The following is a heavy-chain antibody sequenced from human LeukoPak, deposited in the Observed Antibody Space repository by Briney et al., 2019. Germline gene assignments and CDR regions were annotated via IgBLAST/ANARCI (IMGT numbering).Heavy chain of an antibody. CDR3: ARQGGSPDWFDP. Sequence: PSETLSLTCTVSGGSISSSAYYWGWIRQPPGKGLEWIGSLYYSGSTYYNPSLKSRVTISVDTSKKQFSLKLTSVTAADPAVYYCARQGGSPDWFDPWGQGTLVTVSS. J-gene: IGHJ5*02. D-gene: IGHD1-26*01. CDR1: GGSISSSAYY. CDR2: LYYSGST. V-gene: IGHV4-39*01.